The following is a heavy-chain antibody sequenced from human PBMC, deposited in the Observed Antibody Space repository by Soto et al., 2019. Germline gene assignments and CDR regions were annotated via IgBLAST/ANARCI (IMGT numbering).Heavy chain of an antibody. Sequence: ETLSLTCAVYGGSFSGYYWSWIRQPPGKGLEWIGEINHSGSTNYNPSLKSRVTISVDTSKNQFSLKLSSVTAADTAVYYCARDVVAATPDYYYYGMDVWGQGTTVTVSS. CDR1: GGSFSGYY. CDR2: INHSGST. V-gene: IGHV4-34*01. D-gene: IGHD2-15*01. CDR3: ARDVVAATPDYYYYGMDV. J-gene: IGHJ6*02.